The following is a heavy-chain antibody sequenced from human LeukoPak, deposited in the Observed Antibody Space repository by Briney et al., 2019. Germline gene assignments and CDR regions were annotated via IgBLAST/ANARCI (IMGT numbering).Heavy chain of an antibody. Sequence: GGSLRLSCAASGFTFSRYEMNWVRQAPGKRLEWVSYISSSGSTIYYADSVKGRFTISRDNVKNSLYLQMNSLRAEDTAVYYCARVENAYSSTWFFDYWGQGTLVTVSS. CDR1: GFTFSRYE. CDR2: ISSSGSTI. D-gene: IGHD6-13*01. CDR3: ARVENAYSSTWFFDY. J-gene: IGHJ4*02. V-gene: IGHV3-48*03.